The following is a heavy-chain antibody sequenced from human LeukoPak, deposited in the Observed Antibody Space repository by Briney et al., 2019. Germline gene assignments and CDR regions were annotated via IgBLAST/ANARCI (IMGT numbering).Heavy chain of an antibody. Sequence: SQTLSLTCAISGDSVSSNSAAWNWIRQSPSRGLEWLGRTYYRSKWYYDYAAAVKSRITINPDTSKNQFSLQLSSVTPEDTTVYYCARGLGAHSPDYDYVWGSYRYTGGFDYWGQGTLVTVSS. V-gene: IGHV6-1*01. CDR2: TYYRSKWYY. CDR3: ARGLGAHSPDYDYVWGSYRYTGGFDY. J-gene: IGHJ4*02. D-gene: IGHD3-16*02. CDR1: GDSVSSNSAA.